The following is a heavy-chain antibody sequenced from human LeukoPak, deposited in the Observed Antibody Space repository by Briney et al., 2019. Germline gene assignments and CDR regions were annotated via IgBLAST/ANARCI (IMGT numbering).Heavy chain of an antibody. D-gene: IGHD5-24*01. J-gene: IGHJ3*02. CDR3: ARHERDASLDHALDI. CDR2: IYYSGTT. Sequence: SETLSLTCTVSGGSISNYYWSWIRQAPGKGLEWIGYIYYSGTTSYNPSLKSRVTILVDTSKNQFSLKLSSVTAADTAVYYCARHERDASLDHALDIWGQGTVVTVSS. CDR1: GGSISNYY. V-gene: IGHV4-59*08.